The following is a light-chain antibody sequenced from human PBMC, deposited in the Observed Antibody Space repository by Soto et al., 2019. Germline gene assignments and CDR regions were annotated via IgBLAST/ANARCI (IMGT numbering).Light chain of an antibody. CDR1: SSDIGTYDF. J-gene: IGLJ1*01. Sequence: SALTQPPSASGSPGQSVTISCIGTSSDIGTYDFVSWYQHHPVKAPKVLIYEVTKRASGVPDRFSGSKSGNTASLTVSGLQPEDEAEYFSSSFAGRKTPYVYATGTKVTV. V-gene: IGLV2-8*01. CDR2: EVT. CDR3: SSFAGRKTPYV.